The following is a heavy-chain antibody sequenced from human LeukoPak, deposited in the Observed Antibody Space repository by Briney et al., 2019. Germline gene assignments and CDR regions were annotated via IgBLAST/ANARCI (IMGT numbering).Heavy chain of an antibody. Sequence: GGSPRLSCAASGFTFSSYAMHWVRQAPGKGLEWVAIISYDGSNKYYADSVKGRFTISRDNSKNTLYLQMNSLRAEDAAVYYCAREIAVAGSFDYWGQGTLVTVSS. CDR2: ISYDGSNK. V-gene: IGHV3-30-3*01. CDR3: AREIAVAGSFDY. CDR1: GFTFSSYA. D-gene: IGHD6-19*01. J-gene: IGHJ4*02.